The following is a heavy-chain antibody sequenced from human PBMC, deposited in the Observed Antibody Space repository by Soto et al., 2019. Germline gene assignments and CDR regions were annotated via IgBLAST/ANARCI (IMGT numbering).Heavy chain of an antibody. J-gene: IGHJ6*03. CDR2: MNPNSGST. D-gene: IGHD6-6*01. CDR3: ARTLRSIAARPSYYMDV. V-gene: IGHV1-8*01. Sequence: ASVKVSCKASGYTFTSYDINWVRQATGQGLEWMGWMNPNSGSTGYAQKFQGRVTMTRNTSISTAYMELSSLRSEDTAVYYCARTLRSIAARPSYYMDVWGKGTTVTVSS. CDR1: GYTFTSYD.